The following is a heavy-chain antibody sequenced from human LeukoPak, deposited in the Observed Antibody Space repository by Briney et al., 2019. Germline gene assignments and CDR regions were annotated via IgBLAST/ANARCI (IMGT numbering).Heavy chain of an antibody. Sequence: GGSLRLSCAASGFTFSRYGIHWVRQAPGKGLEWVAFIRFDESDKYYADSVKGRFTISRDNSKNTLYLQMNSLRTEDTAVYYCAKDKNAVCSITSRSEFDFWGQGTLVTVSS. D-gene: IGHD2-2*01. J-gene: IGHJ4*02. CDR3: AKDKNAVCSITSRSEFDF. CDR1: GFTFSRYG. V-gene: IGHV3-30*02. CDR2: IRFDESDK.